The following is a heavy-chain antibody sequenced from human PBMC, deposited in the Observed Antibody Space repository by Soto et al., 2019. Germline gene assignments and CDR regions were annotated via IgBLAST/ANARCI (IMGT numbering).Heavy chain of an antibody. V-gene: IGHV2-5*02. J-gene: IGHJ5*02. CDR2: IYWDDDK. Sequence: QITLKESGPTLVKPTQTLTLTCTFSGFSLSTSGVGVGWIRQPPGKALEWLALIYWDDDKRYSPSLKTRLSITKDTSKKQVVGTMTNMDPVDTATYYCARQVRYCSGNGCPSLFDPWGQGTLVTVSS. CDR3: ARQVRYCSGNGCPSLFDP. CDR1: GFSLSTSGVG. D-gene: IGHD2-15*01.